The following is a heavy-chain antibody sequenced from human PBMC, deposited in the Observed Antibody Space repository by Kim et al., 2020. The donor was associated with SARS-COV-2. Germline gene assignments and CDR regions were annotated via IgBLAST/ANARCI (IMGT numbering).Heavy chain of an antibody. V-gene: IGHV4-59*13. CDR1: GGSISRYY. CDR2: IDYSGIT. D-gene: IGHD5-12*01. CDR3: ARATVSGYAPGSGMDV. Sequence: SETLSLTCTVSGGSISRYYWSWIRQPPGKGLEWIAYIDYSGITGYNPSLKSRVTISIDTSKNQFSLNLRSVTAADTALYYCARATVSGYAPGSGMDVWG. J-gene: IGHJ6*02.